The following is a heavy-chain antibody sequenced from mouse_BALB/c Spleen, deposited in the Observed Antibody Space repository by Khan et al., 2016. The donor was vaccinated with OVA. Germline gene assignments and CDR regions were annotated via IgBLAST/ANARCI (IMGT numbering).Heavy chain of an antibody. D-gene: IGHD1-1*02. CDR3: ATLYYGGVSDGYFDV. CDR2: VWGDGST. V-gene: IGHV2-3*01. CDR1: GFSLTNYG. J-gene: IGHJ1*01. Sequence: QVQLKQSGPGLVAPSQSLSITCTVSGFSLTNYGISWVRQPPGKGLEWLGVVWGDGSTNYHSALRSRLSISKDNSKSQVFLKLNSLQTDDTATYYCATLYYGGVSDGYFDVWGAGTTVTVSS.